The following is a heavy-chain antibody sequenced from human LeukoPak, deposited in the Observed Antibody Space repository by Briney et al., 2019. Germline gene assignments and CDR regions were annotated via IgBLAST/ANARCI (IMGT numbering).Heavy chain of an antibody. CDR2: IYYNGAT. J-gene: IGHJ6*03. V-gene: IGHV4-59*01. D-gene: IGHD4-17*01. CDR1: GGSITDYY. CDR3: ARHHDYGDFYYYYYMDV. Sequence: SETLSLTCTVSGGSITDYYWIWIRQPPGKGLEYIGYIYYNGATNYNPSLKSRVTISVDTSKNQFSLNLRSVTAADTAVYYCARHHDYGDFYYYYYMDVWGKGTTVTVSS.